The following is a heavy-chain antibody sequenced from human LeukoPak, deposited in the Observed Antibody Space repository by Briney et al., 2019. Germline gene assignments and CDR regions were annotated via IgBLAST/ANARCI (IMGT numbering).Heavy chain of an antibody. CDR2: TYYSTKSKSYH. V-gene: IGHV6-1*01. Sequence: SQTLSLTCAISGDSVSSNSAAWDWLGQSPSRGLEWLSRTYYSTKSKSYHDKAISMKSRITINPDTSKNKLSLQLNSVTPEDTGVYFCARGSYYDPREGDFYYWGQGILVTVSS. CDR3: ARGSYYDPREGDFYY. J-gene: IGHJ4*02. D-gene: IGHD3-10*01. CDR1: GDSVSSNSAA.